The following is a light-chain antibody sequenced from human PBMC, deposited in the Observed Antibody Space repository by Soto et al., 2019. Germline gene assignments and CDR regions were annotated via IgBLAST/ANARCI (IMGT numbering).Light chain of an antibody. CDR3: MQTLQTPYT. Sequence: DIVMTQSPLSLPVTPGEPPSISCKSSQSLLHSDGDNYLEWYVQKAGQSPQLLIYLVSHRASGVPDRLSGSGSGTDFTLKISKVEADDVGVYYCMQTLQTPYTFGPGTKVEIK. CDR2: LVS. J-gene: IGKJ3*01. V-gene: IGKV2-28*01. CDR1: QSLLHSDGDNY.